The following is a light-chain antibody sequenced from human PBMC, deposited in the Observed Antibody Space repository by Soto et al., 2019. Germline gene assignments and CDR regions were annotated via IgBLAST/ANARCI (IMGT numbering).Light chain of an antibody. CDR1: SSNIGNNA. V-gene: IGLV1-36*01. CDR2: YDD. J-gene: IGLJ1*01. Sequence: QSVLTQPPSVSEAPRQRVTISCSGSSSNIGNNAVNWYQQLPGKAPKLLIYYDDLLTSGVSDRFSGSKSGTSASLAISGLQSEDEADYYGAAWDDSLNGYVFGTGTKVTVL. CDR3: AAWDDSLNGYV.